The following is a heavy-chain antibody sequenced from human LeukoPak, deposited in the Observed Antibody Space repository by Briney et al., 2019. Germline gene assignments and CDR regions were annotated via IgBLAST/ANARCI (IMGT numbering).Heavy chain of an antibody. Sequence: GASVKVSCKASGYTFTSYYMRWVRQAPGQGLEWMGIINPSGGSTSYAQKFQGRVTMTRDTSTSTVYMELSSLRSEDTAVYYCARDRQLSGLRQGVKYYFDYWGQGTLVTVSS. D-gene: IGHD6-6*01. CDR1: GYTFTSYY. J-gene: IGHJ4*02. V-gene: IGHV1-46*01. CDR3: ARDRQLSGLRQGVKYYFDY. CDR2: INPSGGST.